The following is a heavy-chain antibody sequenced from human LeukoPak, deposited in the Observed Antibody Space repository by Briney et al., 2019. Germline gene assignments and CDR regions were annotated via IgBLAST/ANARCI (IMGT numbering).Heavy chain of an antibody. CDR3: AKGSFGELFRVDY. CDR1: QFTFSSSG. V-gene: IGHV3-23*01. D-gene: IGHD3-10*01. Sequence: GGSLRLSCAASQFTFSSSGMAWVRQSPEKGLEWVSAITGSGATTYYADSVKGRFTISRDNSKNTLYLQMNSLRAEDTAVYYCAKGSFGELFRVDYWGQGTLVTVSS. J-gene: IGHJ4*02. CDR2: ITGSGATT.